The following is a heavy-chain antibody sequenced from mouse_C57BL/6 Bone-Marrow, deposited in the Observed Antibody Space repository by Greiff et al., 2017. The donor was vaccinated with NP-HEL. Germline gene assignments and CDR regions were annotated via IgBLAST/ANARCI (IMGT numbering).Heavy chain of an antibody. CDR2: ISPRSGNT. V-gene: IGHV1-81*01. CDR1: GYTFTSSG. J-gene: IGHJ4*01. CDR3: ARRGEDGSYYAMDY. D-gene: IGHD2-3*01. Sequence: QVQLQQSGAELARPGASVKLSCKASGYTFTSSGLSWVKQRTGQGLEWIGEISPRSGNTYYNEKFKGKATLTADKSCSTASMELRSLTSEDSAVYFCARRGEDGSYYAMDYWGQGTSGTVSS.